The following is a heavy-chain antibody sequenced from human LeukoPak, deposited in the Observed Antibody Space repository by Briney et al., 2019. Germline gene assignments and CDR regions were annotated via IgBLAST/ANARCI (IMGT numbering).Heavy chain of an antibody. D-gene: IGHD5-12*01. Sequence: AASVKVSCKASGYTFTSYYMHWVRQAPGQGLEWMGIINPSGGSTSYAQKFQGRVTMTRDTSTSTVYMELSSLRSEDTAVYYCARDGLPDYVATPERGINWFDPWGQGTLVTVSS. CDR1: GYTFTSYY. J-gene: IGHJ5*02. V-gene: IGHV1-46*01. CDR2: INPSGGST. CDR3: ARDGLPDYVATPERGINWFDP.